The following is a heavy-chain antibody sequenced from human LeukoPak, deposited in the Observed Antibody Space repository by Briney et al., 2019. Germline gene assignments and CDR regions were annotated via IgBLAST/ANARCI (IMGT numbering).Heavy chain of an antibody. Sequence: GGSLRLSCAASGFTFSSYAMHWVRQAPGKGLEWVAVISYDGSNKYYADSVKGRFTISRDNSKNTLYLQMNSLRAEDTAVYHCARGPYYYDSGGYLAHWGQGTLVTVFS. J-gene: IGHJ4*02. CDR3: ARGPYYYDSGGYLAH. CDR1: GFTFSSYA. V-gene: IGHV3-30-3*01. CDR2: ISYDGSNK. D-gene: IGHD3-22*01.